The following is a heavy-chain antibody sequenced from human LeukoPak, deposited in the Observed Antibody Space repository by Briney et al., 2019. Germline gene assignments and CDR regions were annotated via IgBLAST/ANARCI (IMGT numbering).Heavy chain of an antibody. CDR1: GFTFSSYA. J-gene: IGHJ6*02. Sequence: GGSLRLSCAASGFTFSSYAMHWVRQAPGKGLERVAVIWYDGSNKYYADSVKGRFTISRDNSKNTLYLQMNSLRAEDTAVYYCARDGKHCSGGSCYSPIDYYYGMDVWGQGTTVTVSS. D-gene: IGHD2-15*01. CDR3: ARDGKHCSGGSCYSPIDYYYGMDV. V-gene: IGHV3-33*08. CDR2: IWYDGSNK.